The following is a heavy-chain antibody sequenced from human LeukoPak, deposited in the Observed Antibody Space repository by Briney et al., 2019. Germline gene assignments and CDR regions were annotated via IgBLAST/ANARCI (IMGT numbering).Heavy chain of an antibody. V-gene: IGHV4-34*01. CDR3: VRLGRLGWNFDL. CDR2: INHSGST. J-gene: IGHJ2*01. Sequence: PSETLSLTCAVYDGSFSDYYWSGVRQPPGKGLEWIGEINHSGSTNYNPSLKSRVTISIETSKNQFSLKLRSVTAADTAVYYCVRLGRLGWNFDLWGRGTLVAVSS. CDR1: DGSFSDYY. D-gene: IGHD4-11*01.